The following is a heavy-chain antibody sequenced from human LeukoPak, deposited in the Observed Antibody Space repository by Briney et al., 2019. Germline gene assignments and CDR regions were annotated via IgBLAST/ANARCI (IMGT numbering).Heavy chain of an antibody. CDR3: ARDSEWLGECFDY. CDR2: MYYSGST. CDR1: GGSVSSYY. J-gene: IGHJ4*02. D-gene: IGHD3-16*01. Sequence: SETLSLTCTVSGGSVSSYYWSWIRQPPGKGLEWIGYMYYSGSTNYNPSLKSRVTISIDTSKNQFSLKLNSVTAADTAVYYCARDSEWLGECFDYWGQGTLVTVSS. V-gene: IGHV4-59*02.